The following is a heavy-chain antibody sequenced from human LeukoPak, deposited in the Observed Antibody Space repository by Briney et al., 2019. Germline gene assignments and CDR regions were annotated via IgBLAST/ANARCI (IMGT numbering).Heavy chain of an antibody. D-gene: IGHD2-15*01. CDR1: GGSFSGYY. J-gene: IGHJ3*02. CDR3: ARSYCSGGSCYSTDLVAFDI. CDR2: INHSGST. V-gene: IGHV4-34*01. Sequence: KTSETLSLTCAVYGGSFSGYYWSWIRQPPGRGLEWIGEINHSGSTNYNPSLKSRVTISVDTSKNQFSLKLSSVTAADTAVYYCARSYCSGGSCYSTDLVAFDIWGQGTMVTVSS.